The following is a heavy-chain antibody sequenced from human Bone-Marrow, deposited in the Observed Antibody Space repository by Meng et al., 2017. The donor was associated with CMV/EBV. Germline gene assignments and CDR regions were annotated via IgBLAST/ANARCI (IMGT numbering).Heavy chain of an antibody. CDR3: ARDLEENGSSWSNWFDP. Sequence: YAFTSYGISWVRQAPGQGLEWMGWISAYNDNTNYAQKLQGRVTMTTDTSTSTAYMELRSLRSDDTAVYYCARDLEENGSSWSNWFDPWGQGTLVTVSS. D-gene: IGHD6-13*01. J-gene: IGHJ5*02. CDR2: ISAYNDNT. CDR1: YAFTSYG. V-gene: IGHV1-18*01.